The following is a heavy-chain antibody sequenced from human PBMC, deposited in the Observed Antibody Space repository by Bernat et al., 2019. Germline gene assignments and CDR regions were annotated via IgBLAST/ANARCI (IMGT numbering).Heavy chain of an antibody. D-gene: IGHD3-10*01. J-gene: IGHJ5*02. CDR2: IWYDGSNK. CDR1: GFTFSSYG. CDR3: ARVAVWFGELPPGFDP. V-gene: IGHV3-33*01. Sequence: QVQLVESGGGVVQPGRSLRLSCAASGFTFSSYGMHWVRQAPGKGLEWVAVIWYDGSNKYYADSVKGRFTISRDNSKNTLYLQMNSLRAEDTAVYYCARVAVWFGELPPGFDPWGQGTLVNGSS.